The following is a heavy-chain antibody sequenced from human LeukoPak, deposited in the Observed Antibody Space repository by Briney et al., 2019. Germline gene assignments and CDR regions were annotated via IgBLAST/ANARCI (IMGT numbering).Heavy chain of an antibody. V-gene: IGHV3-33*01. D-gene: IGHD6-6*01. CDR1: GFTFSSYG. Sequence: GGSLRLSCAASGFTFSSYGMHWVRQAPGKGLEWVAVIWYDGSNKYYADSVKGRFTISRDNSKTTLYLQMNSLRAEDTAVYYCARDPWVAARPRDYFDYWGQGTLVTVSS. CDR2: IWYDGSNK. J-gene: IGHJ4*02. CDR3: ARDPWVAARPRDYFDY.